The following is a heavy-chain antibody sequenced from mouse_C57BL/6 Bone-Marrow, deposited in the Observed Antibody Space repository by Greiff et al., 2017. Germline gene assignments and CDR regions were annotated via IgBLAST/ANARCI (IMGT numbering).Heavy chain of an antibody. Sequence: QVQLKQSGAELARPGASVKLSCKASGYTFTSYGISWVKQRTGQGLEWIGDIYPRSGNTYYNEKFKGKATLTADKSSSTAYMELRSLTSEDSAVYFCARGGSYYDYDASFAYWGQGTLVTVSA. CDR1: GYTFTSYG. D-gene: IGHD2-4*01. J-gene: IGHJ3*01. CDR2: IYPRSGNT. CDR3: ARGGSYYDYDASFAY. V-gene: IGHV1-81*01.